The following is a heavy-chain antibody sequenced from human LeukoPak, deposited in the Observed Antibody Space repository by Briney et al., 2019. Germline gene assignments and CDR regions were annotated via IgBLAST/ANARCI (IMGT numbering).Heavy chain of an antibody. J-gene: IGHJ4*02. CDR1: RSTFSSYA. D-gene: IGHD2-15*01. CDR2: INHSGGT. CDR3: ARRRSATTPFDY. V-gene: IGHV4-34*01. Sequence: PGGSLRLSCAASRSTFSSYAMSWVRQPPGKGLEWIGEINHSGGTNYNPSLKSRVTISIDTSKNQFSLKLNSVTAADTAVYYCARRRSATTPFDYWGQGTLVTVSS.